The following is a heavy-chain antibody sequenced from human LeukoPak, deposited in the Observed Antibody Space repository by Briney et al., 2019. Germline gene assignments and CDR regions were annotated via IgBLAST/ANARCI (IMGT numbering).Heavy chain of an antibody. J-gene: IGHJ4*02. Sequence: PGGSLRLSCAASGFTFTNYAMSWVRQAPGKGLEWVSMISGSGGSTYYADSVKGRFTISRDNSKNTLYLQMNSLRAEDTAVYYCAKDQSTPPSRGLLYDSFDYWGQGTLVTVSS. D-gene: IGHD3-3*01. CDR3: AKDQSTPPSRGLLYDSFDY. CDR1: GFTFTNYA. V-gene: IGHV3-23*01. CDR2: ISGSGGST.